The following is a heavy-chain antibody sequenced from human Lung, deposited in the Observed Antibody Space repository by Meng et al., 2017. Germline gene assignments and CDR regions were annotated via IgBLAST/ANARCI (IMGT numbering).Heavy chain of an antibody. D-gene: IGHD6-13*01. Sequence: QVQLFQSGAAVKKPGSSMKVSCKASGYIFTNYDISWVRQAPGQGLEWMGWISVKNGEAKYPQNFQGRVTMTTDTTTSTAYMELRSLTSDDTAVYYCARYVPNGSFWYFDFWGRGTLVTVSS. CDR2: ISVKNGEA. J-gene: IGHJ2*01. CDR1: GYIFTNYD. CDR3: ARYVPNGSFWYFDF. V-gene: IGHV1-18*01.